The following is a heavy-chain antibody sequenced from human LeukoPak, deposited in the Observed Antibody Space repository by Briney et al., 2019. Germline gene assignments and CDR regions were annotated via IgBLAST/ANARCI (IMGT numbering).Heavy chain of an antibody. Sequence: KPSETLSLTCTVSGDSDTNSIYYWGWIRQPPGKGLEWIGYIYYSGSTNYNPSLKSRVTISVDTSKNQFSLKLSSVTAADTAVYYCARLRYDSSGPSLDIWGQGTMVTVSS. CDR2: IYYSGST. D-gene: IGHD3-22*01. V-gene: IGHV4-61*05. J-gene: IGHJ3*02. CDR3: ARLRYDSSGPSLDI. CDR1: GDSDTNSIYY.